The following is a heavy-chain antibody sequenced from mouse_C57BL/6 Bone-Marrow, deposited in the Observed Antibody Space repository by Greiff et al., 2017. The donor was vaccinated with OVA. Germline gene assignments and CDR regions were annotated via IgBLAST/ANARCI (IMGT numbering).Heavy chain of an antibody. CDR3: ARGMVTTRVLDY. D-gene: IGHD2-2*01. Sequence: VQLQQSGAELVRPGTSVKVSCKASGYAFTNYLIEWVKQRPGQGLEWIGVINPGSGGTNYNEKFKGKATLTAGKSSSTAYMQLSSLTSEDSAVYFCARGMVTTRVLDYWGQGTTLTVSS. V-gene: IGHV1-54*01. J-gene: IGHJ2*01. CDR1: GYAFTNYL. CDR2: INPGSGGT.